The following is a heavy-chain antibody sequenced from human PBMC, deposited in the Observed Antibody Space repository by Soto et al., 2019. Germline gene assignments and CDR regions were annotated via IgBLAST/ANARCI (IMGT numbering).Heavy chain of an antibody. V-gene: IGHV1-18*01. CDR1: GYTFITYG. D-gene: IGHD4-17*01. CDR2: ISSYNGNT. Sequence: GASVKVSCKASGYTFITYGISWVRQAPGQGLEWMGWISSYNGNTNYAQKFQGRVTMTRDTSTSTVYMELSSLRSEDTAVYYCARAYGDYDAFDIWGQGTMVTVSS. J-gene: IGHJ3*02. CDR3: ARAYGDYDAFDI.